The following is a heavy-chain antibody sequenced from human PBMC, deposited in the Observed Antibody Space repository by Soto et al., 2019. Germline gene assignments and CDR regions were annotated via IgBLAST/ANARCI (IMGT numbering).Heavy chain of an antibody. Sequence: EVELLESGGGLVQPGGSLRLSCAASGFNFGSYAMSWVRQAPGKGLEWVSTITGRGTGSYYADSVKGRFTVSRDNSNNTMFLQMDNLIVEDTAVYFCAKTPQPHWLRYNWFDPWGQGTLVTVSS. J-gene: IGHJ5*02. V-gene: IGHV3-23*01. D-gene: IGHD5-12*01. CDR1: GFNFGSYA. CDR3: AKTPQPHWLRYNWFDP. CDR2: ITGRGTGS.